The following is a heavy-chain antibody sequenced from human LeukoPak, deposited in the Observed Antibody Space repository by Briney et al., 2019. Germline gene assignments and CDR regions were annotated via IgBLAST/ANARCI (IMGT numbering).Heavy chain of an antibody. CDR3: ARYFDCSSTSCPYFDY. CDR2: IYHSGST. CDR1: GGSINSGGYY. Sequence: PSETLSLTCTVSGGSINSGGYYWSWIRQPPGKGLEWIGYIYHSGSTYYNPSLKSRVTISVDRSKNQFSLKLSSVTAADTAVYYCARYFDCSSTSCPYFDYWGQGTLVTVSS. J-gene: IGHJ4*02. V-gene: IGHV4-30-2*01. D-gene: IGHD2-2*01.